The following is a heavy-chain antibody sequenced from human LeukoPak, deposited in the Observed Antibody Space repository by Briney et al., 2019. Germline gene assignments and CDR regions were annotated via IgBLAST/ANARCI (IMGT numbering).Heavy chain of an antibody. CDR2: IYYSGST. D-gene: IGHD4-17*01. V-gene: IGHV4-59*08. CDR3: ARQFYGDYPDY. Sequence: SETLSLTCTVSGGSISSYHWSWIRQPPGKGLEWIGYIYYSGSTKYNPSLKSRVTISVDTSKNQFSLRLSSVTAADTAVYYCARQFYGDYPDYWGQGTLVTVSS. CDR1: GGSISSYH. J-gene: IGHJ4*02.